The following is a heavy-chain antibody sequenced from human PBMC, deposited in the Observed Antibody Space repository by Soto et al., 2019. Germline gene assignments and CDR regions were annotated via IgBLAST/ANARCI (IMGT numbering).Heavy chain of an antibody. CDR3: ARDHGYDSSGENDAFDI. CDR2: IYYSGST. Sequence: SETLSLTCTVSGGSISSGDYYWSWIRQPPGKGLEWIGYIYYSGSTYYNPSLKSRVTISVDTSKNQFSLKLSSVTAADTAVYNCARDHGYDSSGENDAFDIWGQGTMVTVSS. J-gene: IGHJ3*02. V-gene: IGHV4-30-4*01. CDR1: GGSISSGDYY. D-gene: IGHD3-22*01.